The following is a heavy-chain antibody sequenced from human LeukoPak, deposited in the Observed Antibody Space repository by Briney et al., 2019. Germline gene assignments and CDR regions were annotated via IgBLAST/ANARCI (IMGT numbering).Heavy chain of an antibody. D-gene: IGHD5-12*01. Sequence: GGSLRLSCSASGFTFTSYSMNWVRQAPGKGLEWVSYISSSSSTIYYADSVKGRFTISRDNAKNSLYLQMNSLRDEDTAVYYCARSQWLRFDAFDIWGQGTMVTVSS. CDR1: GFTFTSYS. J-gene: IGHJ3*02. CDR2: ISSSSSTI. CDR3: ARSQWLRFDAFDI. V-gene: IGHV3-48*02.